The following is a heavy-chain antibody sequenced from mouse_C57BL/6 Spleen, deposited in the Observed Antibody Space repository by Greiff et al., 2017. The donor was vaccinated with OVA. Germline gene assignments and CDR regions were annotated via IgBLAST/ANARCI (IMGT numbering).Heavy chain of an antibody. CDR2: ISDGGSYT. CDR3: ARMRLRHYAMDY. J-gene: IGHJ4*01. V-gene: IGHV5-4*03. D-gene: IGHD2-4*01. CDR1: GFTFSSYA. Sequence: EVKLVESGGGLVKPGGSLKLSCAASGFTFSSYAMSWVRQTPETRLEWVATISDGGSYTYYPDNVKGRFTISRDNAKNNLYLQMSHLKSEDTAMYYCARMRLRHYAMDYWGQGTSVTVSS.